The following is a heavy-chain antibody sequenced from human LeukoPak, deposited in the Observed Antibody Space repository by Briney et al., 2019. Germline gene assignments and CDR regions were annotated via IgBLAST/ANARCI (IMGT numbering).Heavy chain of an antibody. V-gene: IGHV3-21*01. CDR1: GFTFSSYS. D-gene: IGHD3-10*01. CDR3: ARERITMVRGVIIRLHAFDI. J-gene: IGHJ3*02. Sequence: GGSLRLSCAASGFTFSSYSMNWVRQAPGKGLEWVSSISSSSSYIYYADSVKGRFTIPRDNAKNSLYLQMNSLRAEDTAVYYCARERITMVRGVIIRLHAFDIWGQGTMVTVSS. CDR2: ISSSSSYI.